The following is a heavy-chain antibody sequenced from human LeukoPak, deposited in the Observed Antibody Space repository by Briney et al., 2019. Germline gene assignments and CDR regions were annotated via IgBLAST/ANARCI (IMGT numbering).Heavy chain of an antibody. V-gene: IGHV4-31*03. CDR3: ARGVRWLQLSYFDY. D-gene: IGHD5-24*01. CDR1: SGSISSGVYY. J-gene: IGHJ4*02. CDR2: IYYNGST. Sequence: SETLSLTCPVSSGSISSGVYYWSWIRQHPGKGLEWIGYIYYNGSTYYNPSLKSRVTISVDTSKNQFSLKLSSVTAADTAVCYCARGVRWLQLSYFDYWGQGTLVTASS.